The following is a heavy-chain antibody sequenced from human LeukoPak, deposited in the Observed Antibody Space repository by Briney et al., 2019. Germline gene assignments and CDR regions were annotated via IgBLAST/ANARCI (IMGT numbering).Heavy chain of an antibody. CDR1: GYRFTSYW. D-gene: IGHD6-13*01. J-gene: IGHJ5*02. V-gene: IGHV5-51*01. CDR2: IYPGYSDA. Sequence: GEPLKISCQGSGYRFTSYWSSWVRQVPGKGLEWMGLIYPGYSDAKYSPSFQGQVTLSVDTSISTAYLQLGGLRASDTAIYYCVRFALSSSLDHWGQGTLVTVSS. CDR3: VRFALSSSLDH.